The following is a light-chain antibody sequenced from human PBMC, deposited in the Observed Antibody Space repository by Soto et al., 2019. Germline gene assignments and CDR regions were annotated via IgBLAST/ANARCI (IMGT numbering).Light chain of an antibody. CDR2: DAS. Sequence: DIQMTQSPSSLSASVGDRVTITCRASQGISNYLAWYQQKPGKVPKLLLYDASTLQAGVPYRFSGSGSGTDFTLTISSLRPEDFATYYCQKYNRAPRTFGQGTKVEIK. J-gene: IGKJ1*01. V-gene: IGKV1-27*01. CDR1: QGISNY. CDR3: QKYNRAPRT.